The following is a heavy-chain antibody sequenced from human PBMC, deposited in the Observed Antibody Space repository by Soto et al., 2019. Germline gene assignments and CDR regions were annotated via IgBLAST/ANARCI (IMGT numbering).Heavy chain of an antibody. Sequence: QVQLQESGPGLVKPSETLSLTCTVSGDSISRYYWSWIRLSPGKGLEWIGYIYYSGETNYNPSVKSRATIDRTKNQFSLKLSSVTAADTAVYYCARDQGGEFLKGSGMDVWGQGTTVTVSS. J-gene: IGHJ6*02. CDR2: IYYSGET. CDR3: ARDQGGEFLKGSGMDV. CDR1: GDSISRYY. D-gene: IGHD3-10*01. V-gene: IGHV4-59*01.